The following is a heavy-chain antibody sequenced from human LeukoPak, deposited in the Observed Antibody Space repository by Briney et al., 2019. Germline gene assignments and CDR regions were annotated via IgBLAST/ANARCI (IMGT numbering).Heavy chain of an antibody. V-gene: IGHV4-31*11. Sequence: TSETLSLTCAVSGSSISNGGFSWSWIRQPPGKGLEWIGYIYYSGSTYYNPSLKSRVTISVDTSKNQFSLKLSSVTAADTAVYYCARHNDFWSGYSYENWFDPWGQGTLVTVSS. CDR2: IYYSGST. J-gene: IGHJ5*02. CDR1: GSSISNGGFS. D-gene: IGHD3-3*01. CDR3: ARHNDFWSGYSYENWFDP.